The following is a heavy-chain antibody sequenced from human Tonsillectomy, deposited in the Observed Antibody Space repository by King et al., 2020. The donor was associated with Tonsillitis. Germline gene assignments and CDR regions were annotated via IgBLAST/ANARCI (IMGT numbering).Heavy chain of an antibody. V-gene: IGHV1-69*01. Sequence: QLVQSGAEVKRPGSSVKVSCKASGGTFSSYVVSWVRQAPGQGLEWMGGIIPIFGTAKYSQKFQGRVTITADESTSTAYMELRSLRSQDTAVYYCARAREWAYCEVDCFQGVDVMDVWGQGTTVTVSS. CDR2: IIPIFGTA. CDR1: GGTFSSYV. D-gene: IGHD2-21*02. CDR3: ARAREWAYCEVDCFQGVDVMDV. J-gene: IGHJ6*02.